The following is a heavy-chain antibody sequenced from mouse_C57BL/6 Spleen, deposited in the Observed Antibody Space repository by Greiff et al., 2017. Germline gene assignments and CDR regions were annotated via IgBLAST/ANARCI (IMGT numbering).Heavy chain of an antibody. Sequence: QVQLQQPGAELVKPGASVKLSCKASGYTFTSYWMQWVKQRPGQGLEWIGEIDPSDSYTNYNQKFKGKATLPVDTSSSTAYMQLSSLTSEDSAVYYCAKNYGYDVGYFDVWGTEATVTVSS. CDR1: GYTFTSYW. CDR2: IDPSDSYT. CDR3: AKNYGYDVGYFDV. D-gene: IGHD2-2*01. V-gene: IGHV1-50*01. J-gene: IGHJ1*03.